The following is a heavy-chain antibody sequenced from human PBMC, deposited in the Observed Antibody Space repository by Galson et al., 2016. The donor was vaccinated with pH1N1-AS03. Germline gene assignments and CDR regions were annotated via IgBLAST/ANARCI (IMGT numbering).Heavy chain of an antibody. J-gene: IGHJ6*02. CDR3: ARDPRGPCTSATCPTTYYFGMDV. Sequence: SVKVSCKASRGTFSSYAITWVRQAPGQGLGWMGWINTDSGVTNYAQKFEAWVTMTRDTSVSTAYMELYGLKSDDTAVYYCARDPRGPCTSATCPTTYYFGMDVGGQGTTVIVSS. D-gene: IGHD2-2*01. CDR1: RGTFSSYA. V-gene: IGHV1-2*04. CDR2: INTDSGVT.